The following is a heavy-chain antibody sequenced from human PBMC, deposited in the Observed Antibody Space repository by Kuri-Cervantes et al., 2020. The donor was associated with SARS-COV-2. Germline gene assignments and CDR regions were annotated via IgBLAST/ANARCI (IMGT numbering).Heavy chain of an antibody. V-gene: IGHV4-59*11. CDR3: ARGLLSYYDSSGYYLN. CDR1: GASISSHY. J-gene: IGHJ1*01. Sequence: GSLRLSCTVSGASISSHYWSWIRQPPRKGLEWIGYIFYSGTTNYNPSLKSRVTISVDTSKNQFSLRLSSVTAADTAVYYCARGLLSYYDSSGYYLNWGQGTLVTVSS. CDR2: IFYSGTT. D-gene: IGHD3-22*01.